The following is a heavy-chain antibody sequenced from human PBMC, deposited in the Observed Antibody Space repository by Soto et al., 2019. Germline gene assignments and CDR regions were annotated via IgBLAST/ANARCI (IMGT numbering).Heavy chain of an antibody. CDR1: GGSFSGYY. CDR3: ARGRGGSYYGYYYYYGMDV. Sequence: ETLSLTCAVYGGSFSGYYWSWIRQPPGKGLEWIGEINHSGSTNYNPSLKSRVTISVDTSKNQFSLKLSSVTAADTAVYYCARGRGGSYYGYYYYYGMDVWGQGTTVTVSS. CDR2: INHSGST. J-gene: IGHJ6*02. V-gene: IGHV4-34*01. D-gene: IGHD1-26*01.